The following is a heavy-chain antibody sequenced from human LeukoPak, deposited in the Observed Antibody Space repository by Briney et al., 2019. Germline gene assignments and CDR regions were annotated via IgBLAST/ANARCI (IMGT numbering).Heavy chain of an antibody. D-gene: IGHD3-10*01. J-gene: IGHJ5*02. Sequence: SQTLSLTCAVSGGSISSGGYSWSWIRQPPGKGLEWIGYIYHSGSTYYNPSLKSRVTISVDRSKNQFSLKLSSVTAADTAVYYCARVGSGGWFDPWGQGTLVTVSS. CDR2: IYHSGST. CDR1: GGSISSGGYS. V-gene: IGHV4-30-2*01. CDR3: ARVGSGGWFDP.